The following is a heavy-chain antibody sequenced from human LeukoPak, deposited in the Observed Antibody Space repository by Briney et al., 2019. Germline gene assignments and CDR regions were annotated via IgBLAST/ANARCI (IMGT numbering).Heavy chain of an antibody. Sequence: GGSLRLSCAASGFTFSSYWMSWVRQAPGKGLEWVANIKQDGSEKYYVDSVKGRFTISRDNAKNSLYLQMNSLRAEDTAVYYCAKDRSYSGYEPLDYWGQGTLVTVSS. CDR2: IKQDGSEK. D-gene: IGHD5-12*01. CDR1: GFTFSSYW. J-gene: IGHJ4*02. V-gene: IGHV3-7*01. CDR3: AKDRSYSGYEPLDY.